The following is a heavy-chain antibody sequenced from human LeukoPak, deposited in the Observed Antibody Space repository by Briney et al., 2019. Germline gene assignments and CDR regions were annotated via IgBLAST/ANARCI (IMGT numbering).Heavy chain of an antibody. Sequence: GGSLRLSCAASGLTFSSYSMNWVRQAPGKGLEWVSYISSSSTTIYYADSVKGRFTISRDNAKNSLYLQMNSLRAEDTALYYCARDRCSGGRCYSLSVGHMDVWGKGTTVTVSS. J-gene: IGHJ6*03. D-gene: IGHD2-15*01. CDR2: ISSSSTTI. CDR1: GLTFSSYS. V-gene: IGHV3-48*01. CDR3: ARDRCSGGRCYSLSVGHMDV.